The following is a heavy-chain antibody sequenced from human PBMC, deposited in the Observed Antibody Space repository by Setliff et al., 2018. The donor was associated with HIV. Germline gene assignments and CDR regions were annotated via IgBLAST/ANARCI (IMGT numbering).Heavy chain of an antibody. D-gene: IGHD3-22*01. V-gene: IGHV4-39*07. Sequence: LSLTCTVSGGSISSSSHYWGWIRQSPGKGLEWIGSIYYSGSTYYNSSLKSRVTISIDTSKNQFSLRLRSVTAADTALYYCARLGRAIDRGGYSLRFDYWGQGTLVTVSS. CDR3: ARLGRAIDRGGYSLRFDY. CDR2: IYYSGST. CDR1: GGSISSSSHY. J-gene: IGHJ4*02.